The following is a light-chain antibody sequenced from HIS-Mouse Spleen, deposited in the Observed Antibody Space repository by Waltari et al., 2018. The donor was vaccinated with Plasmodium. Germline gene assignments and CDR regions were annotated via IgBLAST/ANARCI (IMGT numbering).Light chain of an antibody. J-gene: IGLJ2*01. Sequence: SYELTQPPSVSVSPGQTASITCSGDKLGYKYACWYQQKPGQSPVLVIYQDSNRPSGIPERFPGSNAGNPATLTISGTQAMDEADYYCQAWDSSTVVFGGGTKLTVL. CDR2: QDS. CDR1: KLGYKY. CDR3: QAWDSSTVV. V-gene: IGLV3-1*01.